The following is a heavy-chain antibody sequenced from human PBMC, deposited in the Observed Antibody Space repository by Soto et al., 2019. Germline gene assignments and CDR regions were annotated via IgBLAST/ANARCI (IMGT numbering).Heavy chain of an antibody. CDR2: ISSSSSYI. CDR1: GFTFSSYS. V-gene: IGHV3-21*01. Sequence: GGSLRLSCAASGFTFSSYSMNWVRQAPGKGLEWVSSISSSSSYIYYADSVKGRFTISRDNAKNSLYLQMNSLRAEDTAVYYCARYIGAYDFWSGYYSAGMDVWGQGTTVTVSS. CDR3: ARYIGAYDFWSGYYSAGMDV. J-gene: IGHJ6*02. D-gene: IGHD3-3*01.